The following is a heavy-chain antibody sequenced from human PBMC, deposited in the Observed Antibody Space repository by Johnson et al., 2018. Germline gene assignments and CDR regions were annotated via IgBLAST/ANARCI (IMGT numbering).Heavy chain of an antibody. Sequence: EVQLVESGGGLVQPGGSLRLSCATSGFTFSSYTMNWVRQAPGKGLKWVSYIGSSSSTIFYADSVKGRFTLSRDNAKNSLYLQMNSLRDEDTAVYYCARAGYSGTYYDDAFDIWGQGTMVTVSS. V-gene: IGHV3-48*02. D-gene: IGHD1-26*01. J-gene: IGHJ3*02. CDR1: GFTFSSYT. CDR3: ARAGYSGTYYDDAFDI. CDR2: IGSSSSTI.